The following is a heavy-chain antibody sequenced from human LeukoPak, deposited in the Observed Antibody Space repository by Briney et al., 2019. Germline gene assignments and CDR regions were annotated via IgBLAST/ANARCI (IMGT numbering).Heavy chain of an antibody. CDR3: ARDYSLGTTNAFDI. CDR2: IYTTGNT. J-gene: IGHJ3*02. V-gene: IGHV4-4*07. CDR1: GDSISNYY. Sequence: PSETLSLTCAVSGDSISNYYWSWIQQPAGKGLEWIGRIYTTGNTNYNPSLKSRVAMSVDTSENQFSLKLTSVTAADTALYYCARDYSLGTTNAFDIWGQGTMVTVSS. D-gene: IGHD1-7*01.